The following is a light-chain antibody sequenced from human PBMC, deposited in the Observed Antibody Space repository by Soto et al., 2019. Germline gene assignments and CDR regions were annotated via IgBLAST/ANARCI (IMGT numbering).Light chain of an antibody. CDR2: EVS. CDR3: SSYTSSSTLDWV. CDR1: SSDVGGYNY. V-gene: IGLV2-14*01. Sequence: QSALTQPASVSGSPGQSITISCTGTSSDVGGYNYVSWYQQHPGKAPKLMIYEVSNRPSGVSNRFSGSKSGNTASLTISGLRAEVGADSYCSSYTSSSTLDWVFGGGTKLTVL. J-gene: IGLJ3*02.